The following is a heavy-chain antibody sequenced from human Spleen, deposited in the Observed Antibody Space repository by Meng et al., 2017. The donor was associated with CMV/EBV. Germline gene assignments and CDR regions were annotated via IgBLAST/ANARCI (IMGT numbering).Heavy chain of an antibody. CDR2: ITSSSNTI. D-gene: IGHD3-9*01. V-gene: IGHV3-48*04. CDR3: ARELTGNHHFDY. Sequence: GESLKISCAASGFTFSSYGMHWVRQAPGKGLEWVSYITSSSNTIYYADSVKGRFTISRDNAKNSLYLQMNSLRGEDTAVYYCARELTGNHHFDYWGQGTLVTVSS. J-gene: IGHJ4*02. CDR1: GFTFSSYG.